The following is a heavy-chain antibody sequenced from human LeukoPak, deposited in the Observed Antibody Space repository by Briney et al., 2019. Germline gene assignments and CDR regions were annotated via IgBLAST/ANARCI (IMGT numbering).Heavy chain of an antibody. D-gene: IGHD2-2*01. CDR2: ISSTSYTI. CDR1: GFIFSNYS. CDR3: ARPSRSTGPAY. J-gene: IGHJ4*02. V-gene: IGHV3-48*02. Sequence: GGSLRLSCAASGFIFSNYSMNWVRQAPGKGLEWVSWISSTSYTIYYADSVKGRFTISRDNAKNSLDLQMNSLRDEDTAVYYCARPSRSTGPAYWGQGTLVTVSS.